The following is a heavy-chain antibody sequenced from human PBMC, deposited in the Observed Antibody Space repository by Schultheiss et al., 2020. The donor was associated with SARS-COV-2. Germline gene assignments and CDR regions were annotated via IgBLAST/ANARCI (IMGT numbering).Heavy chain of an antibody. CDR2: IYYSGST. V-gene: IGHV4-61*01. J-gene: IGHJ4*02. CDR1: GASVSSGSYY. D-gene: IGHD3-10*01. Sequence: SETLSLTCTVSGASVSSGSYYWSWIRQPPGKALEWIGYIYYSGSTNYNPSLTSRVTISVDTSKNQFSLKLSSVTAADTAVYYCARDYYYGSGSTYYFDYWGQGTLVTGSS. CDR3: ARDYYYGSGSTYYFDY.